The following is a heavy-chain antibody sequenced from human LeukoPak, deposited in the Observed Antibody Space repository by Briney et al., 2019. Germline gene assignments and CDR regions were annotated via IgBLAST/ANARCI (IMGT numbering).Heavy chain of an antibody. J-gene: IGHJ4*02. Sequence: RGSLRLSPAASVFTFSSYNLNWVPEAPGKGLEWVSYISISSNTIYYTNSVKGRFTISRDNAKNSLYLQMSSLRAEDTAIYYCARLRDDTRYWGQGTLVTVSS. CDR3: ARLRDDTRY. V-gene: IGHV3-48*01. CDR1: VFTFSSYN. CDR2: ISISSNTI. D-gene: IGHD3-22*01.